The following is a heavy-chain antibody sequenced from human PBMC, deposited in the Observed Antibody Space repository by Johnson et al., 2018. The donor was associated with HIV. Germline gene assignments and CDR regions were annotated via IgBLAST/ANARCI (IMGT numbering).Heavy chain of an antibody. CDR2: IRYDGSNK. CDR1: GFIFSTYG. CDR3: AKSESGWYPIRAFDI. D-gene: IGHD6-19*01. J-gene: IGHJ3*02. V-gene: IGHV3-30*02. Sequence: QVQLVESGGGLVQPGGSLRLSCAASGFIFSTYGMHWVRQSPGKGLEWVAFIRYDGSNKYYVDSVKGRFTISRDNSKNTLYLQMNSLRAEDTAMYYCAKSESGWYPIRAFDIWGQGTMVTVSS.